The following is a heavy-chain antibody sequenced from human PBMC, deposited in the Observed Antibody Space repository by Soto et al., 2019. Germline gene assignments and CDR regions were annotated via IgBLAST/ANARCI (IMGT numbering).Heavy chain of an antibody. Sequence: GESMKISCKGSGYSFTSYWISWVRQMPGKGLEWMGRIDPSDSYTNYSPSFQGHATISADQSISTAYLQWSSLKASDTAMYYCARGSLTSFYYGMDVWGQGTTVTVSS. CDR1: GYSFTSYW. J-gene: IGHJ6*02. CDR2: IDPSDSYT. D-gene: IGHD3-9*01. CDR3: ARGSLTSFYYGMDV. V-gene: IGHV5-10-1*01.